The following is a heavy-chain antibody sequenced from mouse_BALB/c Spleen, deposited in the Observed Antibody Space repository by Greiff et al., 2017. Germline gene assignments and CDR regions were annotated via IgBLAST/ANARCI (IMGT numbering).Heavy chain of an antibody. Sequence: EVQLQQSGAELVRPGALVKLSCKASGFNIKDYYMHWVKQRPEQGLEWIGWIDPENGNTIYDPKFQGKASITADTSSNTAYLQLSSLTSEDTAVYYCARGYYGSSYCFDYWGQGTTLTVSS. CDR2: IDPENGNT. V-gene: IGHV14-1*02. J-gene: IGHJ2*01. CDR3: ARGYYGSSYCFDY. D-gene: IGHD1-1*01. CDR1: GFNIKDYY.